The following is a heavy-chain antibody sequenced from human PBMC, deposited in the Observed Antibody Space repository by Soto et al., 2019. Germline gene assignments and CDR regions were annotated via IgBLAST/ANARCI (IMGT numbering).Heavy chain of an antibody. D-gene: IGHD3-22*01. CDR3: ARDVGYHYDGSPSGQFDF. CDR2: IYHSGST. J-gene: IGHJ4*02. V-gene: IGHV4-4*02. CDR1: GNSISTTNW. Sequence: PSETLSLTCVVSGNSISTTNWWSWVRQSPGKGLEWIGEIYHSGSTNYNPSLKSRVTISVDKSKNQFSLKLSSVTAADTAVYYCARDVGYHYDGSPSGQFDFWGQGTLVTAPQ.